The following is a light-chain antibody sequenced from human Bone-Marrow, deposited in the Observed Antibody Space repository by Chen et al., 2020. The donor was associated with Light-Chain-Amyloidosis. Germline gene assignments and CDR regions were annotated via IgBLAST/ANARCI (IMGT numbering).Light chain of an antibody. CDR2: RDT. V-gene: IGLV3-25*03. Sequence: SHELPQATSVSVSPGQTALPPCPGGDLSTKYAYWYQQKPGQAPVLVIHRDTERPSGISERFSGSSSGTTATLTISGVQAEDEADYHCQSADSSGTYEVIFGGGTKLTVL. CDR1: DLSTKY. CDR3: QSADSSGTYEVI. J-gene: IGLJ2*01.